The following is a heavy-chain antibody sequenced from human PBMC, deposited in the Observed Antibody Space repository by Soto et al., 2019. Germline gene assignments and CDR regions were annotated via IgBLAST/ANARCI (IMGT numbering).Heavy chain of an antibody. V-gene: IGHV1-58*01. J-gene: IGHJ1*01. CDR2: IVDGSGNT. CDR3: SVLYIGRYLKALDF. Sequence: SVKVSCKASGFNLISSAVQWVRQARGQRPEWIGWIVDGSGNTKYAQKFQERVTITRDMSTSTAYMELRSLSSEDTALYYCSVLYIGRYLKALDFRGQGPLVALSS. D-gene: IGHD1-26*01. CDR1: GFNLISSA.